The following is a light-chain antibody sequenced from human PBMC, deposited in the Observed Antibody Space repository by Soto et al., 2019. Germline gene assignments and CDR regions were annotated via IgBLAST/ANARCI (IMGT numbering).Light chain of an antibody. CDR3: CSYAGSGTYV. CDR2: EGS. V-gene: IGLV2-23*01. J-gene: IGLJ1*01. Sequence: QSVLTQPASVSGSPGQSITISCTGTSSDVGSYNLVSWYQQHPGKAPKLMIYEGSKRPSGVSNRFSGSKSGNTASLTISGRQAEDEADYYCCSYAGSGTYVLGTGTKVTVL. CDR1: SSDVGSYNL.